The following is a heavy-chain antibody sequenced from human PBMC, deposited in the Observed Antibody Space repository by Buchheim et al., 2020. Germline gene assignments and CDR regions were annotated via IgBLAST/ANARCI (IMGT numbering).Heavy chain of an antibody. J-gene: IGHJ6*02. CDR1: GFTFSGYA. CDR2: ISVGGDYT. V-gene: IGHV3-23*01. D-gene: IGHD5-12*01. Sequence: EVQLLESGGGLVQPGGSLRLSCAASGFTFSGYAMSWVRQAPGKGLECVSTISVGGDYTYYTDSVKGRFTISRDNSRNTLHLQMNSLKAEDTAVYYCARDVDIVATIAYYYGMDVWGQGTT. CDR3: ARDVDIVATIAYYYGMDV.